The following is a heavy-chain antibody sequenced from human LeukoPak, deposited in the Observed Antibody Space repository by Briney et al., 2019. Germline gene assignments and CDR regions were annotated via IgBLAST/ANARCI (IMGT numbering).Heavy chain of an antibody. J-gene: IGHJ4*02. D-gene: IGHD7-27*01. CDR3: ARDPGLDYFDY. CDR2: IYYSGST. V-gene: IGHV4-59*01. Sequence: SETLSLTCTASGGSISSYYWSWIRQPPGKGLEWIGYIYYSGSTNYNPSLKSRVTISVDTSKNQFSLKLSSVTAADTAVYYCARDPGLDYFDYWGQGTLVTVSS. CDR1: GGSISSYY.